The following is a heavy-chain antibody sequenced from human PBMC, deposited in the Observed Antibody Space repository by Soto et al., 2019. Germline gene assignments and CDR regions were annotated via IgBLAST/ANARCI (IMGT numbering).Heavy chain of an antibody. CDR3: ARDPHWIQLWLPSSFYFDY. CDR1: GFTFTNYA. J-gene: IGHJ4*02. V-gene: IGHV3-23*01. CDR2: ISGSGDSK. D-gene: IGHD5-18*01. Sequence: PGGSLRLSCAASGFTFTNYAMSWVRQAPGKGLEWVSAISGSGDSKFYADSVKGRFTISRDNSKNTLYLQMNSLRAEDTAVYYCARDPHWIQLWLPSSFYFDYWGQGTLVTVSS.